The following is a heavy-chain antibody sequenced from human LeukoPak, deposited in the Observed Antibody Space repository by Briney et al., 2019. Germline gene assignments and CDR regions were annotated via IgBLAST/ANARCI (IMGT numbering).Heavy chain of an antibody. D-gene: IGHD1-26*01. V-gene: IGHV3-64*01. J-gene: IGHJ4*02. Sequence: PGGSLRLSCAASGFTFSSYAMHWVRQAPGKGLEYVSGISSNGGSTNYANSVKGRFTISRDNSKNTLYLQMGSLRVEDMAVYYCARDLRGSNACWGQGTLVTVSS. CDR3: ARDLRGSNAC. CDR2: ISSNGGST. CDR1: GFTFSSYA.